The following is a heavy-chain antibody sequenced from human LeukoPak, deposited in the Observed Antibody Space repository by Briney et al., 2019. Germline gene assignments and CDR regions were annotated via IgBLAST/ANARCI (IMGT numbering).Heavy chain of an antibody. CDR2: INPNTGDT. CDR3: ARQSYGVQPHPYYFDY. J-gene: IGHJ4*02. V-gene: IGHV1-2*02. CDR1: GYTFTGYY. Sequence: ASVKVSCKASGYTFTGYYLFWVRQAPGQGLEWMGWINPNTGDTRYGQKFQGRVTLTRDTSIRTTYMELSSLRSDDTAVYYCARQSYGVQPHPYYFDYWGQGALVTVSS. D-gene: IGHD3-16*01.